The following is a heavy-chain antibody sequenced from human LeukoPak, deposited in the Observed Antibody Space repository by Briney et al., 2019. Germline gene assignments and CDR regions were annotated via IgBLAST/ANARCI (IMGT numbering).Heavy chain of an antibody. Sequence: TGGSLRLSCAASGFTFSSYAMSWVRQAPGKGLEWVSAISGSGGSTYYADSVKGRFTISRDNSKNTLYLQMNSLRAEDTAVFYCARDQGHDGTREYYFDYWGQGTLVTVSS. J-gene: IGHJ4*02. D-gene: IGHD3-10*01. CDR2: ISGSGGST. V-gene: IGHV3-23*01. CDR3: ARDQGHDGTREYYFDY. CDR1: GFTFSSYA.